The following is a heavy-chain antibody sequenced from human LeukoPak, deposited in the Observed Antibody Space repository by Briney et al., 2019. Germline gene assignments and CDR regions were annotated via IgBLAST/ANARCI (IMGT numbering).Heavy chain of an antibody. V-gene: IGHV4-39*01. CDR1: GGSISSSSYY. CDR2: IYYSGST. J-gene: IGHJ4*02. Sequence: PSETLSLTCTVSGGSISSSSYYWGWIRQPPGKGLEWIGSIYYSGSTYYSPSLKSRVTISLDTSKNQFSLKLSSVTAADTAVYYCARITIFGVVIIPFDYWGQGTLVTVSS. CDR3: ARITIFGVVIIPFDY. D-gene: IGHD3-3*01.